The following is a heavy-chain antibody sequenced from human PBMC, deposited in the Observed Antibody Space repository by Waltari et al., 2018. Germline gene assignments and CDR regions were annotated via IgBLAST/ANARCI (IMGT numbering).Heavy chain of an antibody. CDR1: GYTFTSYD. CDR3: ARAVRWLQGPPFGYYYYYMDV. D-gene: IGHD5-12*01. CDR2: MNPNSGNT. J-gene: IGHJ6*03. V-gene: IGHV1-8*03. Sequence: QVQLVQSGAEVKKPGASVKVSCKASGYTFTSYDINWVRQATGQGLEWMGWMNPNSGNTGYAQKFQGRVTITRNTSISTAYMELSSPRSEDTAVYYCARAVRWLQGPPFGYYYYYMDVWGKGTTVTVSS.